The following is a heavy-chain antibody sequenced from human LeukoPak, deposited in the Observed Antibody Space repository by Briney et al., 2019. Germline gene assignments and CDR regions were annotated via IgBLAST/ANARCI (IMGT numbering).Heavy chain of an antibody. CDR1: GFTFSSYG. J-gene: IGHJ4*02. CDR3: AREAAAGPCDY. V-gene: IGHV3-33*01. D-gene: IGHD6-13*01. CDR2: IWYDGSNK. Sequence: GGSLRLSCAASGFTFSSYGMHWVRQAPGKGLEWVAVIWYDGSNKYYADSVKGRFTISRDNSKNTLYLQMNSLRAEDTAVYYCAREAAAGPCDYWGQGTLVTVSS.